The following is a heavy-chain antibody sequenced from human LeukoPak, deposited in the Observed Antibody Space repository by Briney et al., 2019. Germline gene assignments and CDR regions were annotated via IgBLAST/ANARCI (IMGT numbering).Heavy chain of an antibody. CDR3: AKGSYYDSSGSFYFDY. V-gene: IGHV3-23*01. D-gene: IGHD3-22*01. Sequence: GGSLRLSCVVSGFTFSSYAMSWVRQAPRKGLEWVSGISGSGDNTYYADSVKGRFTISRDNSKNTLYVQMNSLGTEDTAAYYCAKGSYYDSSGSFYFDYWGQGTLVTVSS. J-gene: IGHJ4*02. CDR1: GFTFSSYA. CDR2: ISGSGDNT.